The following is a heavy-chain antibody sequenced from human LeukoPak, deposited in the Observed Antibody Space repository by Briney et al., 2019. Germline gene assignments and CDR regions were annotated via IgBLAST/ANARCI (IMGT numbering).Heavy chain of an antibody. CDR2: ISGSGGST. Sequence: GGSLRLSCAASGFTFSSYEMNWVRQAPGKGLEWVSAISGSGGSTYYADSVKGRFTISRDNSKNTLYLQMNSLRAEDTAVYYCAKGAADHFGVVIIGYYYYYMDVWGKGTTVTVSS. V-gene: IGHV3-23*01. J-gene: IGHJ6*03. CDR1: GFTFSSYE. D-gene: IGHD3-3*01. CDR3: AKGAADHFGVVIIGYYYYYMDV.